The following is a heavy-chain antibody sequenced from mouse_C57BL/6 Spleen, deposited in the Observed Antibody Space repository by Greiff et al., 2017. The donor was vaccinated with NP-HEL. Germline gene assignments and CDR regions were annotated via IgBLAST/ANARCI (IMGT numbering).Heavy chain of an antibody. Sequence: EVKLVESGGGLVKPGGSLKLSCAASGFTFSSYAMSWVRQTPEKRLEWVATISDGGSYTYYPDNVKGRFTISRDNAKNNLYLQMSHLKSEDTAMYYCSKLITTVVADPYYFDYWGQGTTLTVSS. V-gene: IGHV5-4*03. CDR1: GFTFSSYA. D-gene: IGHD1-1*01. CDR3: SKLITTVVADPYYFDY. CDR2: ISDGGSYT. J-gene: IGHJ2*01.